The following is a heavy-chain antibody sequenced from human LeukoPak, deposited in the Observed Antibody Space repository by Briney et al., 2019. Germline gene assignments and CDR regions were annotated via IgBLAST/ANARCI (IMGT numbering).Heavy chain of an antibody. J-gene: IGHJ5*02. CDR2: IIPIFGTA. Sequence: SVTLSFTASAGTFSSYAISWVRQAPGQGLEWMGGIIPIFGTANYAQKFQGRVTITADKSTSTAYMELSSMRSEDTAVYYCARMSYYDSSGDNWFDPWGQGTLVIVSS. CDR3: ARMSYYDSSGDNWFDP. D-gene: IGHD3-22*01. V-gene: IGHV1-69*06. CDR1: AGTFSSYA.